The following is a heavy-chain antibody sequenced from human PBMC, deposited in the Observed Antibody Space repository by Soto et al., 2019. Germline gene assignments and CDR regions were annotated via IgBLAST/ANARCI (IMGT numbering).Heavy chain of an antibody. D-gene: IGHD3-3*01. CDR3: ARGKDYDFWSGYSKNWYDP. V-gene: IGHV4-31*03. J-gene: IGHJ5*02. CDR2: IYYSGST. Sequence: QVQLQESGPGQVKPSQTLSLTCTVSGGSISSSGYYWSWIRQHPGKGLEWIGYIYYSGSTYYNPSFKSRLAISVDTSKNQFSLNLSSVTAADTAVYYCARGKDYDFWSGYSKNWYDPWGQGTLVTVSS. CDR1: GGSISSSGYY.